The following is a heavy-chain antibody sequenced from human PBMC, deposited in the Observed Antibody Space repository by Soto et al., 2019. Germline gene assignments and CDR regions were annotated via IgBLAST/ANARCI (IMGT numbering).Heavy chain of an antibody. CDR2: INDSGVT. CDR1: GGSFSGYY. V-gene: IGHV4-34*01. CDR3: ARGPYYDFWRGNYYYYYAMDV. Sequence: SETLSLTCGVYGGSFSGYYWSWIRQPPGKGLEWIGEINDSGVTNYNPSLKSRITMSVDTSKNQFSPNLSYVTAADTAVYYCARGPYYDFWRGNYYYYYAMDVWGRGTTVTVSS. J-gene: IGHJ6*02. D-gene: IGHD3-3*01.